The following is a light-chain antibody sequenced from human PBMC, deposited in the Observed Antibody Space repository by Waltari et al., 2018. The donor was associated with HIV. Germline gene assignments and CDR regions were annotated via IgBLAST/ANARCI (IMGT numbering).Light chain of an antibody. J-gene: IGLJ3*02. CDR1: SEDLGASKF. Sequence: QSALTQPRSVSGSPGQSVTFSCTGTSEDLGASKFVSWYQQHPGKAPKLILYEVIQRPSGVPDRFSGSKSGNTASLTISGLQGEDEADYYCSSYTGNSWVFGGGTILTVL. CDR3: SSYTGNSWV. CDR2: EVI. V-gene: IGLV2-11*01.